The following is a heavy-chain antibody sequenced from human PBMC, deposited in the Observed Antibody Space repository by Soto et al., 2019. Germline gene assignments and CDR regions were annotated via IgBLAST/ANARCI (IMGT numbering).Heavy chain of an antibody. Sequence: SETLSLTCAVSGGSISSSNWWSWVRQPPGKGLEWIGEIYHSGSTNYNPSLKSRVTISVDKSKNQFSLKLSSVTAADTAVYYCARDLGAGAVAGTDEDAVDIWGQGTMVTVSS. V-gene: IGHV4-4*02. J-gene: IGHJ3*02. CDR2: IYHSGST. D-gene: IGHD6-19*01. CDR3: ARDLGAGAVAGTDEDAVDI. CDR1: GGSISSSNW.